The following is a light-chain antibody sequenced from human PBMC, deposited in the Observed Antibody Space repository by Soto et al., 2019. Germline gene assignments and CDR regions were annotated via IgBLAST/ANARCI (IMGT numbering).Light chain of an antibody. CDR1: SSDVGGYNH. V-gene: IGLV2-14*03. Sequence: QSVLTQPASVSGSPGQSITISCTGTSSDVGGYNHVSWYQQHPGKAPKLMIYDVNNRPSGVSNRFSGSKSGNTASLTISGLQAEDEADYYCRSYASSSTLLFGGGTKLTVL. CDR3: RSYASSSTLL. J-gene: IGLJ2*01. CDR2: DVN.